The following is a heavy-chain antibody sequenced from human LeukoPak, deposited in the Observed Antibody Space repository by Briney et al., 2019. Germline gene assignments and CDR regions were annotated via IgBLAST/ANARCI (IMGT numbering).Heavy chain of an antibody. V-gene: IGHV1-2*04. J-gene: IGHJ6*02. CDR1: GYTFTGYY. CDR2: INPNSGGT. CDR3: ARDHMVRGVINYYGMDV. D-gene: IGHD3-10*01. Sequence: ASVKVSCKASGYTFTGYYMHWVRQAPGQGLEWMGWINPNSGGTNYAQKFQGWVTMTRDTSISTAYMELSRLRSDDTAVYYCARDHMVRGVINYYGMDVWGQGTTVTVSS.